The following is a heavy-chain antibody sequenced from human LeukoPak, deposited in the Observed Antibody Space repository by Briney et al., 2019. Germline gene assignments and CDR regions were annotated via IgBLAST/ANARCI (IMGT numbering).Heavy chain of an antibody. J-gene: IGHJ4*02. V-gene: IGHV3-74*01. CDR2: INEDGSTT. Sequence: PGGSLRLSCAASEFTFNSYWMHWVRQAPGKGLVWVSRINEDGSTTNYADSVKGRSTIFRDNAKNTLYLQMNSLRAEDTAVYYCVRDLGGRSGHWGQGTLVTVSS. CDR3: VRDLGGRSGH. CDR1: EFTFNSYW. D-gene: IGHD1-26*01.